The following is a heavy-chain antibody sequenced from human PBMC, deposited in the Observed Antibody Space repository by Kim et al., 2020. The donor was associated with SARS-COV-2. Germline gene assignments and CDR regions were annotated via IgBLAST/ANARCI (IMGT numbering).Heavy chain of an antibody. D-gene: IGHD3-22*01. J-gene: IGHJ4*02. CDR3: ARGRSRIVVPPGDY. CDR2: INHSGST. CDR1: GGSFSGYY. V-gene: IGHV4-34*01. Sequence: SETLSLTCAVYGGSFSGYYWSWIRQPPGKGLEWIGEINHSGSTNYNPSLKSRVTISVDTSKNQFSLKLSSVTAADTAVYYCARGRSRIVVPPGDYWGQGTLVTVSS.